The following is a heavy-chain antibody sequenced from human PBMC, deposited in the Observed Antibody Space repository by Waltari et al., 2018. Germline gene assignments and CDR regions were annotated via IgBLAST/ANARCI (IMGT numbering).Heavy chain of an antibody. V-gene: IGHV3-48*04. D-gene: IGHD3-10*01. CDR3: ARDWFPSN. Sequence: EGQLVESGGGLVQPGGSLRLSCAASGFTFSSYNMNWVRQAPGKGVEWVSYISSSSSTIYYADSVKGRFTISRDNAKNSLYLQMNSLRGEDTAVYYCARDWFPSNWGQGTLVTVSS. J-gene: IGHJ4*02. CDR2: ISSSSSTI. CDR1: GFTFSSYN.